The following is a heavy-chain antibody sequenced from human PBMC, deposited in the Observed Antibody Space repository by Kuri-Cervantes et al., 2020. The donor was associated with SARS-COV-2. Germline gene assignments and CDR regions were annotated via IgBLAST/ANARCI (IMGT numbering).Heavy chain of an antibody. J-gene: IGHJ4*02. D-gene: IGHD3-3*01. CDR3: ATSGYYDFWSGYYFDY. Sequence: ESLKISCTVSGSSISSSSYYWGWIRQPPVKGLEWIGSIYYSGGTYYNPSLKSGVTISVDTSKNQFSLKLSSVTAADTAVYYCATSGYYDFWSGYYFDYWGQGTLVTVSS. V-gene: IGHV4-39*01. CDR2: IYYSGGT. CDR1: GSSISSSSYY.